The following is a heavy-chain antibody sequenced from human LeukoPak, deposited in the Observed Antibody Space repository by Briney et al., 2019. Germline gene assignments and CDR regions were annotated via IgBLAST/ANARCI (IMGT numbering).Heavy chain of an antibody. D-gene: IGHD3-22*01. CDR2: IIPILGIA. CDR3: ARTDPGYDSSGYLFDY. Sequence: ASVKVSCKASGGTFSSYAISWVRQAPGQGLEWMGRIIPILGIANYAQKFQGRVTITADKSTSTAYMELSSLRSEDTAVYYCARTDPGYDSSGYLFDYWGQGTLVTVSS. J-gene: IGHJ4*02. CDR1: GGTFSSYA. V-gene: IGHV1-69*04.